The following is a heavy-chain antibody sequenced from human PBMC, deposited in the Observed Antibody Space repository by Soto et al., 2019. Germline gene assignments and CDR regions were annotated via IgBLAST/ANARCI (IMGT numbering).Heavy chain of an antibody. V-gene: IGHV1-18*04. D-gene: IGHD2-2*01. CDR1: GYIFTTYS. CDR2: INTYSGQT. Sequence: ASVKVSCKTSGYIFTTYSVAWVRQAPGQGLEWMGWINTYSGQTHYAQKFQGRVSLTAEPSTNTVYMELRSLTSDDTAVYYCARGPQTSDFWGQGTLVTV. J-gene: IGHJ4*02. CDR3: ARGPQTSDF.